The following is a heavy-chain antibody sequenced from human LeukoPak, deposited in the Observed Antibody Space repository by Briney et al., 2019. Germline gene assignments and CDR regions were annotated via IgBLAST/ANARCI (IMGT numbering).Heavy chain of an antibody. Sequence: SETLSLTCTVSGGSISGDNYYWSWIRQPAGKGLEWIGRISTSGSTSYNPSLKSRVTISVDMSKNQFSLKVSSVTAADTAVYYCARSELLWFGGVKSGFDPWGQGTLVTVSS. CDR1: GGSISGDNYY. J-gene: IGHJ5*02. CDR2: ISTSGST. CDR3: ARSELLWFGGVKSGFDP. D-gene: IGHD3-10*01. V-gene: IGHV4-61*02.